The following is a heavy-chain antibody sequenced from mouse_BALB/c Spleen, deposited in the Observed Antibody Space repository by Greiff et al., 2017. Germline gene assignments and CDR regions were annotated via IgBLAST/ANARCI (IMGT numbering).Heavy chain of an antibody. CDR2: ISSGSSTI. D-gene: IGHD4-1*01. J-gene: IGHJ4*01. CDR1: GFTFSSFG. V-gene: IGHV5-17*02. CDR3: AKNWDRGDYAMDY. Sequence: EVQRVESGGGLVQPGGSRKLSCAASGFTFSSFGMHWVRQAPEKGLEWVAYISSGSSTIYYADTVKGRFTISRDNPKNTLFLQMTSLRSEDTAMYYCAKNWDRGDYAMDYWGQGTSVTVSS.